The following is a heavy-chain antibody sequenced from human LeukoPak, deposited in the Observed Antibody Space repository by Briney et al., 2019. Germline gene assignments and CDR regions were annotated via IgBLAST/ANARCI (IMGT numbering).Heavy chain of an antibody. CDR2: IIPIFGTA. D-gene: IGHD4-17*01. CDR3: ARNYGDYVMDYYYYGMDV. V-gene: IGHV1-69*13. CDR1: GGTFSSYA. J-gene: IGHJ6*02. Sequence: ASVKVSCKASGGTFSSYAISWVRQAPGQGLEWMGGIIPIFGTANYAQKFQGRVTITADESTSTAYMELSSLRSEDTAVYYCARNYGDYVMDYYYYGMDVWGQGTTVTVSS.